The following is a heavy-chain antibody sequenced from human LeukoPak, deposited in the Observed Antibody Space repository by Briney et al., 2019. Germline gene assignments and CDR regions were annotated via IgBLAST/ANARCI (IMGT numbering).Heavy chain of an antibody. CDR1: GFTFSSYS. V-gene: IGHV3-48*01. J-gene: IGHJ5*02. Sequence: GGSLRLSCAASGFTFSSYSMNWVRQAPGKGLEWVSYISSSSSTTYYADSVKGRFTISRDNAKNSLYLQMNSLRAEDTAVYYCARDKSSSWDLNWFDPWGQGTLVTVSS. CDR3: ARDKSSSWDLNWFDP. CDR2: ISSSSSTT. D-gene: IGHD6-13*01.